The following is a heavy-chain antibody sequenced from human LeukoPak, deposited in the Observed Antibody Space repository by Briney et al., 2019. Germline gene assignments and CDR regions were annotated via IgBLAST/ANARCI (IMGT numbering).Heavy chain of an antibody. V-gene: IGHV3-23*01. D-gene: IGHD1-26*01. J-gene: IGHJ4*02. CDR1: GVTFRNYG. CDR2: ISGSGGRT. Sequence: GGSLRLSCAVSGVTFRNYGTSWVRQAPGKGLEWVSGISGSGGRTYYADSVEGRFTISRDNSNYTVYLQMNSLRAEDTAVYYCAKDHTVGATFGVYFDYWGQGTLVTVSS. CDR3: AKDHTVGATFGVYFDY.